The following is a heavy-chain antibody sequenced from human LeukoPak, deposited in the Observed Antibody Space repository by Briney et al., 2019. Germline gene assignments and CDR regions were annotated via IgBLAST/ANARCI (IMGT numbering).Heavy chain of an antibody. Sequence: GSLRLSCAASGFTFISYSMNWVSQAPGRGLEWVSSISSSSSYIHYADSVKGRFTISRDNAKNSLYLQMNSLRAEDTAVYYCARVGDSSGYIPYFFDYWGQGTLVTVSS. D-gene: IGHD3-22*01. J-gene: IGHJ4*02. V-gene: IGHV3-21*01. CDR2: ISSSSSYI. CDR1: GFTFISYS. CDR3: ARVGDSSGYIPYFFDY.